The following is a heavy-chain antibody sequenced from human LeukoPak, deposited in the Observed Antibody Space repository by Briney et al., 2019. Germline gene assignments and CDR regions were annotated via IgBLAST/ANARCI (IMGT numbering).Heavy chain of an antibody. Sequence: ASVKVSCKASGYTFSGYSMHWARQAPGQGLEWMGWINPNSGGTNYAQKFQGRVTMTRDTSIRTAYMELSSLRSDDTAMYYCARNGGNYWGQGTLVTVSS. J-gene: IGHJ4*02. CDR1: GYTFSGYS. D-gene: IGHD4-23*01. V-gene: IGHV1-2*02. CDR2: INPNSGGT. CDR3: ARNGGNY.